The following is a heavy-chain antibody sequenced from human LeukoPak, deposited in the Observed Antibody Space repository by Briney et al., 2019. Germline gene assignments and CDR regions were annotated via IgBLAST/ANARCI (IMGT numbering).Heavy chain of an antibody. V-gene: IGHV1-46*01. Sequence: ASVKVSCKASEYTFTNHYMHWVRQAPGQGLEWMGIINPSGGGASYAQKSQGRVTMTRDMSTNTFYMELSSLRFEDTAVYYCARDVSHSGSRDAWWFDPWGQGTLVTVSS. CDR1: EYTFTNHY. CDR2: INPSGGGA. D-gene: IGHD6-13*01. CDR3: ARDVSHSGSRDAWWFDP. J-gene: IGHJ5*02.